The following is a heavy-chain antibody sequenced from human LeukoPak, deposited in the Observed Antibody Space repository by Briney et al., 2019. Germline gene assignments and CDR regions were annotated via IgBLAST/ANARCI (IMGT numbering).Heavy chain of an antibody. Sequence: SETLSLTCTVSGGSISSYYWSWIRQPPGKGLEWIGYVYYSGTTNYSPSLKSRVIISVDTSKNQFSLKLSPAIAADTAVYYCARVGVDYSGNIIKYYFDYWGQGTLVTVSS. CDR1: GGSISSYY. J-gene: IGHJ4*02. CDR2: VYYSGTT. V-gene: IGHV4-59*01. D-gene: IGHD4-23*01. CDR3: ARVGVDYSGNIIKYYFDY.